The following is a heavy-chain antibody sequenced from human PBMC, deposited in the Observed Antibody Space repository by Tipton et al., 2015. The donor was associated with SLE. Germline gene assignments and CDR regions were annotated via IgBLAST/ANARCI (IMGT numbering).Heavy chain of an antibody. CDR2: IRYDGSNK. D-gene: IGHD3-10*01. Sequence: SLRLSCAASGFTFSSYGMHWVRQAPGKGLEWVAFIRYDGSNKYYADSVKGRFTISRDNSKNTLYLQMISLRAEDTAVYYCAKARSGSYSAGMDVWGQGTTVTVSS. CDR3: AKARSGSYSAGMDV. J-gene: IGHJ6*02. CDR1: GFTFSSYG. V-gene: IGHV3-30*02.